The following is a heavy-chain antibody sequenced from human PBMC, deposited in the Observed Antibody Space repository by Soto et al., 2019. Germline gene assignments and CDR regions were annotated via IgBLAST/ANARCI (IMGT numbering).Heavy chain of an antibody. CDR2: IYPGDSDT. CDR3: ARPRYSSGWYPFDY. Sequence: PXESLKICFKGSGYSFTSYWIDWVRQIPGKGLEWMGIIYPGDSDTRYSPSFQGQVTISADKSISTAYLQWSSLKASDTAMYYCARPRYSSGWYPFDYWGQGTLVTVSS. D-gene: IGHD6-19*01. J-gene: IGHJ4*02. CDR1: GYSFTSYW. V-gene: IGHV5-51*01.